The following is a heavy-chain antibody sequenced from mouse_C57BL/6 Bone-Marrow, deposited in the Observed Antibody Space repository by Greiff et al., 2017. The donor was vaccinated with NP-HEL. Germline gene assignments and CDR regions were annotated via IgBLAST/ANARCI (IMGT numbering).Heavy chain of an antibody. CDR1: GYTFTSYW. V-gene: IGHV1-53*01. D-gene: IGHD2-4*01. J-gene: IGHJ3*01. CDR2: INPSNGGT. CDR3: ARGPYYDYDRVAWFAY. Sequence: QVQLQQPGTELVKPGASVKLSCKASGYTFTSYWMHWVKQRPGQGLEWIGNINPSNGGTNYNEKFKSKATLTVDKSSSTAYMQLSSLTSEDSAVYYCARGPYYDYDRVAWFAYWGQGTLVTVSA.